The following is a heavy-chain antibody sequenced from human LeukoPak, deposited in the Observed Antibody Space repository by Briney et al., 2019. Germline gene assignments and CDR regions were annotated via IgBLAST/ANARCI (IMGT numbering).Heavy chain of an antibody. CDR3: AREGYYYDSSGYYARGMDV. CDR1: GGSFSGYY. CDR2: INHSGST. Sequence: NTSETLSLTCAVYGGSFSGYYWSWIRQPPGKGLEWIGEINHSGSTNYNPSLKSRVTISVDTSKNQFSLKLSSVTAADTAVYYCAREGYYYDSSGYYARGMDVWGQGTTVTVSS. J-gene: IGHJ6*02. V-gene: IGHV4-34*01. D-gene: IGHD3-22*01.